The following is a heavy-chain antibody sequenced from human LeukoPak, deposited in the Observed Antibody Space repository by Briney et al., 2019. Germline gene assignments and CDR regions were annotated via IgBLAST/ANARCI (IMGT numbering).Heavy chain of an antibody. CDR2: IHSSGTT. J-gene: IGHJ6*03. CDR3: ARLWDSTGLYFYYYMDV. Sequence: SETLSLTCAVSGGSISSYYWSWIRQPPGEGLEWIAYIHSSGTTNYNPSLKSRVTISVDTSKNQFSLRVNSVTAADTAVYYCARLWDSTGLYFYYYMDVWGEGTTVTVSS. V-gene: IGHV4-59*08. CDR1: GGSISSYY. D-gene: IGHD6-19*01.